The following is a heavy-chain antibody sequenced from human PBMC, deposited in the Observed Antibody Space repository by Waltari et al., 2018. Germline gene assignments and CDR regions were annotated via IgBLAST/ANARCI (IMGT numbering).Heavy chain of an antibody. Sequence: QLVQSGAEVKKPGSSVIVSCKASGGTFNSFALIWVRPAPGQGLEWMGGIIPRFNTPTYARKFQGRLTVTADESTSTAYMELNSLRSEDSALYYCATRIPSDHSGSFYYYGMDVWGQGTTVTVSS. CDR1: GGTFNSFA. D-gene: IGHD6-6*01. CDR2: IIPRFNTP. CDR3: ATRIPSDHSGSFYYYGMDV. V-gene: IGHV1-69*13. J-gene: IGHJ6*02.